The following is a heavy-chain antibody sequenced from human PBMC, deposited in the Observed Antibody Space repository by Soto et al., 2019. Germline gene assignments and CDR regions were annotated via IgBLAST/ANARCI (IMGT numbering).Heavy chain of an antibody. V-gene: IGHV5-51*01. J-gene: IGHJ5*02. Sequence: GESLKISCRTSGYKFTYSWIAWVRQKPGKGLEWMGIIFPSDSDTRCSPSFQGQVTISADRSTSTVFLQWASLKASDTAVYFCARKDKSGYFNWFDPWGQGTLVTVSS. CDR1: GYKFTYSW. CDR3: ARKDKSGYFNWFDP. CDR2: IFPSDSDT. D-gene: IGHD3-22*01.